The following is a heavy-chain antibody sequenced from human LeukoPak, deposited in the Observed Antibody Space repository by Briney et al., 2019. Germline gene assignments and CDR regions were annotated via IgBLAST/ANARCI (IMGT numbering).Heavy chain of an antibody. V-gene: IGHV3-48*01. J-gene: IGHJ4*02. CDR2: ISSSSSTI. CDR1: GFTFSSYS. D-gene: IGHD2-15*01. CDR3: ARDPEYCSGGSCYGY. Sequence: GGSLRLSCAASGFTFSSYSMNWVRQAPGKGLEWVSYISSSSSTIYYADSVKGRFTISRDNAKNSLYLQMNSLRGEDTAVYYCARDPEYCSGGSCYGYWGQGTLVTVSS.